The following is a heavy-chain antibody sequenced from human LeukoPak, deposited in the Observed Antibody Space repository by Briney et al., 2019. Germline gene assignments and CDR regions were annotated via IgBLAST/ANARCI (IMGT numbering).Heavy chain of an antibody. CDR2: ISAYNGNT. J-gene: IGHJ5*02. CDR1: GYTFTSYG. CDR3: ARDCYHDFWSGYYKRGDNNWFDP. V-gene: IGHV1-18*01. D-gene: IGHD3-3*01. Sequence: ASVKVSCKASGYTFTSYGISWVRQAPGQGLEWMGWISAYNGNTNYAQKLQGRVTMTTGTSTSTAYMELRSLRSDDTAVYYCARDCYHDFWSGYYKRGDNNWFDPWGQGTLVTVSS.